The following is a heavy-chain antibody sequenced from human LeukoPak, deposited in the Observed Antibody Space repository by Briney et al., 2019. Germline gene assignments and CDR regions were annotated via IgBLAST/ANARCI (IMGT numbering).Heavy chain of an antibody. CDR1: GGSIRSSSYH. J-gene: IGHJ3*02. CDR2: IYYSGST. CDR3: ARQYCGGDCYPDDAFDI. Sequence: SETLSLTCTVSGGSIRSSSYHWGWIRQPPGKGLEWIGSIYYSGSTNYNPSLKSRVTISVDTSKNQFSLKLSSVTAADTAVYYCARQYCGGDCYPDDAFDIWGQGTMVTVSS. V-gene: IGHV4-39*01. D-gene: IGHD2-21*02.